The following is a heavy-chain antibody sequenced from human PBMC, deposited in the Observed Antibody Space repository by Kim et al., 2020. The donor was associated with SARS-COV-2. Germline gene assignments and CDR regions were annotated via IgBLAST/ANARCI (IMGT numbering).Heavy chain of an antibody. V-gene: IGHV4-4*02. Sequence: HSGITNYNPSLKSRVTISVDKSKSQFSLKLSSVTAADTAVYYCARDDPIYWGQGTLVTVSS. CDR2: HSGIT. J-gene: IGHJ4*02. CDR3: ARDDPIY.